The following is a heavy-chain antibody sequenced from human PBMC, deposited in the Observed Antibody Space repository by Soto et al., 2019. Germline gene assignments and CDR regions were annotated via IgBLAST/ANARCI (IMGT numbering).Heavy chain of an antibody. Sequence: QVQLQESGPGLVKPSQTLSLTCTVSGGSISSGGYYWSWIRQHPGKGLEWIGYIYYSGSTYYNPSLKSRVTISVDTSKNQFSLKLSSVTAADTAVYYCARDGESGASTGMDVWGQGTTVTVSS. J-gene: IGHJ6*02. V-gene: IGHV4-31*03. CDR1: GGSISSGGYY. CDR3: ARDGESGASTGMDV. D-gene: IGHD1-26*01. CDR2: IYYSGST.